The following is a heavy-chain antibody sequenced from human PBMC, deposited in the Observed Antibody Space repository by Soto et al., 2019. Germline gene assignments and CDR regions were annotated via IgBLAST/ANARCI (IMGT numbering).Heavy chain of an antibody. CDR2: IQPADGKT. Sequence: QVPIVQSGAEVKKPGASVKVSCKTSGYTFTSYSIHWVRQAPGHRPEWLGRIQPADGKTIYSVMFQGRVTFTRDISATKGYMEVIGLRSEYTAVYYCASQLFHGLMPTGRGGGYFDNWGQGSLVTVSS. J-gene: IGHJ4*02. D-gene: IGHD2-21*01. CDR1: GYTFTSYS. V-gene: IGHV1-3*01. CDR3: ASQLFHGLMPTGRGGGYFDN.